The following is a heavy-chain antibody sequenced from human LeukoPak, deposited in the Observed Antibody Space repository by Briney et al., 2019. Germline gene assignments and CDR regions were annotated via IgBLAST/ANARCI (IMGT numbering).Heavy chain of an antibody. CDR3: ARVDTMTRGADAFDI. V-gene: IGHV4-59*08. D-gene: IGHD3-22*01. CDR2: IYYSGST. J-gene: IGHJ3*02. Sequence: PSETLSLTCTVSGGSISSYYWSWIRQPPGKGLEWIGYIYYSGSTNYNPSLKSRVTISVDTSKNQFSLKLSSVTAADTAVYYCARVDTMTRGADAFDIWGQGTMVTVSS. CDR1: GGSISSYY.